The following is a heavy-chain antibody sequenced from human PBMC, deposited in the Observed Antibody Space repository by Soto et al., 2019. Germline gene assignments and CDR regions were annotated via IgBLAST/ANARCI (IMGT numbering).Heavy chain of an antibody. V-gene: IGHV3-48*03. D-gene: IGHD1-1*01. CDR3: AKDDGKRRTNYYYGMDV. CDR2: ISSSGGSTK. CDR1: GLTFSSFE. Sequence: GGSLRLSCADSGLTFSSFEMNWVRQAPGKGLEWVSYISSSGGSTKYYADSVKGRFTISRDNAKNSLYLQMNSLRAEDTAVYYCAKDDGKRRTNYYYGMDVWGQGTTVTVSS. J-gene: IGHJ6*02.